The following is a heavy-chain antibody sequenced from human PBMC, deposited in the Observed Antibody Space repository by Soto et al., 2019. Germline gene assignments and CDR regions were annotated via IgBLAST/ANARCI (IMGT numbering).Heavy chain of an antibody. CDR2: ISAYNGNT. J-gene: IGHJ5*02. CDR3: ARVGAIFGVGWFDP. V-gene: IGHV1-18*01. D-gene: IGHD3-3*01. CDR1: GYTFTSYG. Sequence: ASVKVSCKASGYTFTSYGISWVRQAPGQGLEWMGWISAYNGNTNYAQKLQGRVTMTTDTSTSTAYMELRSLGSDDTAVYYCARVGAIFGVGWFDPWGQGTLVTVSS.